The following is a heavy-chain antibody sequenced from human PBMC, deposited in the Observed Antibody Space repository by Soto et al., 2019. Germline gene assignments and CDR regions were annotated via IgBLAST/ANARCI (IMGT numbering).Heavy chain of an antibody. D-gene: IGHD3-10*02. CDR3: ARGDHVPMRFYFDY. CDR2: IFYNGGT. CDR1: GGSVNSGGYY. Sequence: SETLSLTCTVSGGSVNSGGYYWSWMRQAPGKGLEWIGFIFYNGGTSYNPSLGSRVTISADTSKTLFSLNLNFVTAADTAVYYCARGDHVPMRFYFDYWGQGTLVTVSS. J-gene: IGHJ4*02. V-gene: IGHV4-61*03.